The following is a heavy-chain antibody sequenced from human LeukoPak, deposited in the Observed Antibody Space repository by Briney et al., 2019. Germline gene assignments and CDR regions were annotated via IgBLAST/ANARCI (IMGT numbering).Heavy chain of an antibody. J-gene: IGHJ4*02. V-gene: IGHV3-23*01. Sequence: GGSLRLSCAASGFTFSSYAMSWVRQAPGKGLEWVSAISGSGGSTYYADSVKGRFTISRDNSKDTLFLQMHSLRAEDTAVYYCARPITTYYYDSSGPFEYWGQGTLVTVSS. CDR2: ISGSGGST. D-gene: IGHD3-22*01. CDR1: GFTFSSYA. CDR3: ARPITTYYYDSSGPFEY.